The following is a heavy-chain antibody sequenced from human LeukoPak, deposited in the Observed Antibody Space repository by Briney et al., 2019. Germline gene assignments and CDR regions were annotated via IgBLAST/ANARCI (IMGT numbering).Heavy chain of an antibody. V-gene: IGHV1-2*02. CDR2: INPNSGGT. Sequence: PGASVKVSCKASGYTFTSYYMHWVRQAPGQGLEWMGWINPNSGGTNYAQKFQGRVTMTRDTSISTAYMELSRLRSDDTAVYYCASKRDIVVVPAAFDIWGQGTMVTVSS. CDR1: GYTFTSYY. CDR3: ASKRDIVVVPAAFDI. D-gene: IGHD2-2*01. J-gene: IGHJ3*02.